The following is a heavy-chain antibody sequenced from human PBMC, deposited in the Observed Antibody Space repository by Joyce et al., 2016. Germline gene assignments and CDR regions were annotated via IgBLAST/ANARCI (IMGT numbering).Heavy chain of an antibody. J-gene: IGHJ3*01. D-gene: IGHD3-16*02. Sequence: QVQLLQSGADLKKPGASVQVSCKVSGVTLSESSIHWVRQAPGKGLEWMGGFDAEEGETIYAQKLQDRVTMTEDSSTDTAYMQLSSLTFDDTAVYYCATGRGPQIVPFHFWGQGRMVTIS. CDR3: ATGRGPQIVPFHF. CDR2: FDAEEGET. V-gene: IGHV1-24*01. CDR1: GVTLSESS.